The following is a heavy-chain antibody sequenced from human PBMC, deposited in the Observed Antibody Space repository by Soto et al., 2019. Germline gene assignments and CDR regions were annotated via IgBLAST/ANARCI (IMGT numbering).Heavy chain of an antibody. V-gene: IGHV3-64*01. Sequence: GGSLILSCAASGFTFSSYVMHWVRQAPGKGLEYVSAISPNGGSTYYANSVKGRFTISRDNSKNTLYLQMGSLRAEDMAVYYCARPRGSSKGYYYMDVWGKGTTVTVSS. CDR2: ISPNGGST. CDR3: ARPRGSSKGYYYMDV. CDR1: GFTFSSYV. D-gene: IGHD3-16*01. J-gene: IGHJ6*03.